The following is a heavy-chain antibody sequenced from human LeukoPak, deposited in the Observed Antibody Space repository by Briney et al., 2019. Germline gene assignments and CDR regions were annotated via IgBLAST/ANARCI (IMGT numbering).Heavy chain of an antibody. CDR1: GFTFSSYW. CDR2: INQDGSEK. J-gene: IGHJ3*02. D-gene: IGHD6-19*01. CDR3: ARPGGSGWYDAFDI. V-gene: IGHV3-7*01. Sequence: GGSLRLSCAASGFTFSSYWMSWVRQAPGKGLEWVANINQDGSEKYYVDSVKGRFTISRDNAKNSLYLQMNSLRAEDTAVYYCARPGGSGWYDAFDIWGQGTTVTVSS.